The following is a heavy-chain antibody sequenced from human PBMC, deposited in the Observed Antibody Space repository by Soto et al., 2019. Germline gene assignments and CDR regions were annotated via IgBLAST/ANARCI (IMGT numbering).Heavy chain of an antibody. CDR2: IDSYGSTT. CDR3: ERGGLHAFYKDN. Sequence: EVQLVESGGGLVQPGGSLSLACATSVCTFSNYWKHWVRQTPGEGLVWVSRIDSYGSTTNYAESVKGRFTVSRDNARNTLYLHMNSLRAEDPAIYYCERGGLHAFYKDNWGQGILVTVSS. D-gene: IGHD3-10*01. V-gene: IGHV3-74*01. J-gene: IGHJ4*02. CDR1: VCTFSNYW.